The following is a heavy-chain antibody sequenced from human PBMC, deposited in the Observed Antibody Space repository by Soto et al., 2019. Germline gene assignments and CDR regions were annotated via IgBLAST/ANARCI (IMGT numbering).Heavy chain of an antibody. J-gene: IGHJ6*03. CDR2: ISGSGGST. D-gene: IGHD4-17*01. CDR3: AKYDGDYVYYYYMDV. CDR1: GFTFSSYA. Sequence: GGSLRLSCAASGFTFSSYAMSWVRQAPGKGLEWVSAISGSGGSTYYADSVKGRFTISRDNSKNTLYLQMNSLRAEDTAVYYCAKYDGDYVYYYYMDVWGKGTTVTVSS. V-gene: IGHV3-23*01.